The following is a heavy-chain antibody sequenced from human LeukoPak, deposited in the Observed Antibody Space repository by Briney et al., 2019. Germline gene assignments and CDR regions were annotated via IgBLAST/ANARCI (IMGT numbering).Heavy chain of an antibody. V-gene: IGHV4-59*12. Sequence: SETLSLTCTVSDGSISIYYWNWIRQPPGKGLEWIGYIYHSGSTFYNPSLKTRVTISADTSKNQFSLKLSSVIAADTAVYYCARWGSSRSFDYWGQGTLVTVSS. CDR2: IYHSGST. J-gene: IGHJ4*02. CDR1: DGSISIYY. D-gene: IGHD6-13*01. CDR3: ARWGSSRSFDY.